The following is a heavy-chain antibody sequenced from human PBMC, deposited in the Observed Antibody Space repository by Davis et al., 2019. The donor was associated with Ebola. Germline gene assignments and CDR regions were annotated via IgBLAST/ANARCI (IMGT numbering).Heavy chain of an antibody. Sequence: GESLKISCAASGFTVSSNYMSWVRQAPGKGLEWVSVIYNGGSTYYADSVKGRFTISRDNSKNTLYLQMNSLRAEDTAVYYCARFMTTEDYWGQGTLVTVSS. V-gene: IGHV3-53*01. CDR3: ARFMTTEDY. CDR1: GFTVSSNY. J-gene: IGHJ4*02. CDR2: IYNGGST. D-gene: IGHD4-17*01.